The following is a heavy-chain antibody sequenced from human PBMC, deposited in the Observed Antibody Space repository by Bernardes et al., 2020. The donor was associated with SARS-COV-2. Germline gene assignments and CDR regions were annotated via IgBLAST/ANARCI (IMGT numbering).Heavy chain of an antibody. CDR1: GFTFSDYY. CDR2: ISSSGSSI. D-gene: IGHD2-15*01. V-gene: IGHV3-11*01. CDR3: ARSSAPGSGGSCRY. J-gene: IGHJ4*02. Sequence: GGSLRLSCAASGFTFSDYYMSWIRQAPGKGLEWVSTISSSGSSIYYADSVKGRFTISRDHAKNSLYLQMNSLRAEDTAVYYCARSSAPGSGGSCRYWGQGTLGTVSS.